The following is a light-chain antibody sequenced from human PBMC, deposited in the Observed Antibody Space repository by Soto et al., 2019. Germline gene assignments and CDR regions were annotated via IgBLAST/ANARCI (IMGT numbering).Light chain of an antibody. Sequence: QLVLTQSPSASASLGASVKLTCTLSSGHSSYAIAWHQQQPEKGPRYLMKLNSDGSHSKGDGIPDRFSGSSSGDERYLTISSLQSEDEADYYCQTWGSGIHYVFGTGTKLTVL. CDR2: LNSDGSH. CDR3: QTWGSGIHYV. V-gene: IGLV4-69*01. J-gene: IGLJ1*01. CDR1: SGHSSYA.